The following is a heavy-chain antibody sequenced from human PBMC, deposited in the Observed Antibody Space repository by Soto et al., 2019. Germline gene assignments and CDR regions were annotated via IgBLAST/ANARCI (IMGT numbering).Heavy chain of an antibody. CDR2: MFYSGLT. D-gene: IGHD2-15*01. J-gene: IGHJ6*02. CDR1: GYSVTSSDYY. V-gene: IGHV4-39*01. CDR3: APLSVSLSGPYGIHV. Sequence: SETLSLTCSVSGYSVTSSDYYWAWIRQPPGKGLEWIGSMFYSGLTYYNPSLKSRVTLSVDTSKNQFSVRLNSVTAADTAVYYCAPLSVSLSGPYGIHVWGQGTTVTVT.